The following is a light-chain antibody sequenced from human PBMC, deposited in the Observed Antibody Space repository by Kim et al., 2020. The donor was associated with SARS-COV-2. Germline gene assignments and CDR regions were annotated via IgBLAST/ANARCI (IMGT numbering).Light chain of an antibody. V-gene: IGLV3-21*04. J-gene: IGLJ3*02. CDR3: QVWDTNSAHVV. CDR1: RIGTKS. CDR2: SDR. Sequence: APGQTDEITCGGNRIGTKSVHWYQQRPGQAPVVVISSDRERPSGIPERFSGSNSGSTATLSLSGVEAGDEADYYCQVWDTNSAHVVFGGGTQLTVL.